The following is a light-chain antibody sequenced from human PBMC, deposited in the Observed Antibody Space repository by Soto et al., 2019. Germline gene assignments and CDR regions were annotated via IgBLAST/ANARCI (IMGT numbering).Light chain of an antibody. J-gene: IGKJ4*01. CDR3: QQRSNWPLT. CDR2: DAS. Sequence: EIVLTQSPATLSLSPGERATLSCRASQSVSSYLAWYQQKPGQAPRLLIYDASNRATGITARFSGSGSGTGFTLTISSLEPEECAVYYGQQRSNWPLTFGGGTKVEIK. V-gene: IGKV3-11*01. CDR1: QSVSSY.